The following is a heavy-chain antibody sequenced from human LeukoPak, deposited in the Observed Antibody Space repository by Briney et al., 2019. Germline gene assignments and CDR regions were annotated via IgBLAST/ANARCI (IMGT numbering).Heavy chain of an antibody. CDR2: ISGSGGST. J-gene: IGHJ3*02. D-gene: IGHD5-18*01. Sequence: GGSLRLSXAASGFTFSSYAMSWVGQAPGKGLEWVSAISGSGGSTYYADSVKGRFTISRDNSKNTLYLQMNSLRAEDTAVYYCAKVRIQLWLFGAFDIWGQGTMVTVSS. V-gene: IGHV3-23*01. CDR3: AKVRIQLWLFGAFDI. CDR1: GFTFSSYA.